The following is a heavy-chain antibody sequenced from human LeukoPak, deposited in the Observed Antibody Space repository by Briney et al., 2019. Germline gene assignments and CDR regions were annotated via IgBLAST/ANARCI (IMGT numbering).Heavy chain of an antibody. CDR2: IYYSGNT. J-gene: IGHJ6*03. CDR1: GVSISTSSYY. Sequence: MPSQTLSLTCTVSGVSISTSSYYWGWICQPPGKGLEWIGSIYYSGNTYYSPSLKSRVTISVDTSKNQFSLKLSSVTAADTAVYYCARGDQGYYYYMDVWGKGTTVTVSS. V-gene: IGHV4-39*07. CDR3: ARGDQGYYYYMDV.